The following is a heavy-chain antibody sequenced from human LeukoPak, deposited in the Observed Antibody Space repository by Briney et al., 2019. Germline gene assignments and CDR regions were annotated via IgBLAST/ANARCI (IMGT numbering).Heavy chain of an antibody. CDR2: ISSSSSYI. D-gene: IGHD3-22*01. CDR3: ARRRNYYDSSGYYDDAFDI. Sequence: PGGSLRLSCAASGFTFSSYSMNWVRQAPGEGLEWVSSISSSSSYIYYADSVKGRFTISRDNAKNSLYLQMNSLRAEDTAVYYCARRRNYYDSSGYYDDAFDIWGQGTMVTVSS. V-gene: IGHV3-21*01. J-gene: IGHJ3*02. CDR1: GFTFSSYS.